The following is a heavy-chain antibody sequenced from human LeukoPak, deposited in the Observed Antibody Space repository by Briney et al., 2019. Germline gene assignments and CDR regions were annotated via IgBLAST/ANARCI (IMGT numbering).Heavy chain of an antibody. J-gene: IGHJ5*02. CDR2: IYSGDSDT. CDR3: ARQGGTGTTRNWFDP. D-gene: IGHD1-7*01. CDR1: GYSFTNYW. Sequence: GESLKISCKASGYSFTNYWIGWVRQMPGKGLEWMGIIYSGDSDTRYSPSFQGQVTISADKSISTAYPHWDSLKASDTAIYYCARQGGTGTTRNWFDPWGQGTRVTVSS. V-gene: IGHV5-51*01.